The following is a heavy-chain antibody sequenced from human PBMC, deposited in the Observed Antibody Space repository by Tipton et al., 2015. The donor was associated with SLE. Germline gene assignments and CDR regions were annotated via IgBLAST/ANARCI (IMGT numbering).Heavy chain of an antibody. D-gene: IGHD6-19*01. Sequence: TLSLTCTVSGDSISSGGYCWTWFRQHPGKGLEWIGYIYYSGTTYYNPSLKSRVTISLDTSKSQFSLILNSLTAADTAVYYCARGPFQRWPPGAYWGQGTLVTVSS. V-gene: IGHV4-31*03. CDR3: ARGPFQRWPPGAY. J-gene: IGHJ4*02. CDR2: IYYSGTT. CDR1: GDSISSGGYC.